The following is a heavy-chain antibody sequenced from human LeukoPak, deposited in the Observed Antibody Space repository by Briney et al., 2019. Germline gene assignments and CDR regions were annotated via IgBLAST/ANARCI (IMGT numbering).Heavy chain of an antibody. CDR1: GYTFTSYG. J-gene: IGHJ4*02. Sequence: ASVKVSCKASGYTFTSYGISWVRQAPGQGLEWMGWISAYNGNTNYAQKLQGRVTMTTDTSTSTAYMELRSLRSDDTAVYYCVRDTAGSGSYYLDYWGQGTLVTVSS. D-gene: IGHD1-26*01. CDR3: VRDTAGSGSYYLDY. V-gene: IGHV1-18*01. CDR2: ISAYNGNT.